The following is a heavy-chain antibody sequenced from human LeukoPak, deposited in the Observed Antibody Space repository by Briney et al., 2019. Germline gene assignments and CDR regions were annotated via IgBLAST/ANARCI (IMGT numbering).Heavy chain of an antibody. CDR2: IIPILGIA. J-gene: IGHJ4*02. Sequence: GASVKVSCKASGGTFSSYAISRVRQAPGQGLEWMGRIIPILGIANYAQKFQGRVTITADKSTSTAYMELSSLRSEDTAVYYCATPGMVRGVITYYFDYWGQGTLVTVSS. CDR3: ATPGMVRGVITYYFDY. D-gene: IGHD3-10*01. V-gene: IGHV1-69*04. CDR1: GGTFSSYA.